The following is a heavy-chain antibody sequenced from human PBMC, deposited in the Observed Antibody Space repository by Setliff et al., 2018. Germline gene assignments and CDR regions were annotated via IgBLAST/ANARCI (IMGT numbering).Heavy chain of an antibody. J-gene: IGHJ4*02. CDR2: ISYSGGV. CDR3: ARDMGQPYYFES. V-gene: IGHV4-39*07. Sequence: SETLSLTCSLSGVTIGGNNYYYWAWIRQPPGKGLEWIGTISYSGGVFYNPSLKSRVTMSVDTSKRQFSLKLGSATAADTAVYYCARDMGQPYYFESWGLGTLVTVSS. D-gene: IGHD1-1*01. CDR1: GVTIGGNNYYY.